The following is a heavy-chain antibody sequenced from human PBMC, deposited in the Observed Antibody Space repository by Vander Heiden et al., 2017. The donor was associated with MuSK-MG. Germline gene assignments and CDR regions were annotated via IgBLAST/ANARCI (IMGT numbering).Heavy chain of an antibody. CDR2: IGGSGESR. CDR1: GFTFTTYA. J-gene: IGHJ4*02. Sequence: EVQLLESGGALVQPGGSLRLSCAASGFTFTTYAMSWVRQAPGKGLEWVSGIGGSGESRYYADSVKGRFTISRDNSKNTVYLQMSSLRADDSAVYFCAKAARPAAVLLADHWGRGTQVTVSS. D-gene: IGHD2-2*01. V-gene: IGHV3-23*01. CDR3: AKAARPAAVLLADH.